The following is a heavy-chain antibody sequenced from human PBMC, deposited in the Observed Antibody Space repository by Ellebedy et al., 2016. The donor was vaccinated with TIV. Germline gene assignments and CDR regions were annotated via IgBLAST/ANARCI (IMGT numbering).Heavy chain of an antibody. CDR3: AHKPNTHSGFDY. V-gene: IGHV2-5*01. J-gene: IGHJ4*02. CDR1: GFSLSAYAVG. CDR2: VYWNDDK. Sequence: SGPTLVXPTQTLTLTCTFSGFSLSAYAVGVHWIRQPPGKALEWLALVYWNDDKQYSPSLQPRITITKDTSKNQVVLTMTNMDPVDTATYYCAHKPNTHSGFDYWGQGALVTVSS. D-gene: IGHD3-10*01.